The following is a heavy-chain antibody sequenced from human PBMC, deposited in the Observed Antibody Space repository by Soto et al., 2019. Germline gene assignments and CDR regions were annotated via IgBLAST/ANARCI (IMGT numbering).Heavy chain of an antibody. Sequence: QLQLQESGPGLVKPSETLSLTCTVSGGSISSSSYYWGWIRQPPGKGLEWIGSIYYSGSTYYNPSLKSRVTISVDTSKNQFSLKRSSVTAADTAVDYCARRQSSSWYGLWGQGTLVTVSS. D-gene: IGHD6-13*01. CDR2: IYYSGST. J-gene: IGHJ4*02. CDR3: ARRQSSSWYGL. CDR1: GGSISSSSYY. V-gene: IGHV4-39*01.